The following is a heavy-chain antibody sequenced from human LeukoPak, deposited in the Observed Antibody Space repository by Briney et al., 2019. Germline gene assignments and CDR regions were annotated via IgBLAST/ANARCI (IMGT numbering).Heavy chain of an antibody. Sequence: ASVKISCKVSGYTFTDYYMHWVQQAPGKGLEWMGLVDPEDGETIYAEKFQGRVTITADTSTDTAYMELSSLRSEDTAVYYCATPSQKDYYDSSGYSSYYMDVWDKGTTVTVSS. V-gene: IGHV1-69-2*01. CDR1: GYTFTDYY. J-gene: IGHJ6*03. CDR2: VDPEDGET. CDR3: ATPSQKDYYDSSGYSSYYMDV. D-gene: IGHD3-22*01.